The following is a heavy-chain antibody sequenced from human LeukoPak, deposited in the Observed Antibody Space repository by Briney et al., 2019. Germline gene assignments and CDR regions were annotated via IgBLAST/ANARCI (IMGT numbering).Heavy chain of an antibody. D-gene: IGHD2-15*01. Sequence: GGSLRLSCAASGFTFSSYWMHWVRQAPGKGLVWVSRINNDGSSTSYADSVKGRITISRDNAKNTLYLQMNSLRAEDTAVYYCVSSYCSGGSCYSASGYWGQGTLVTVSS. CDR1: GFTFSSYW. CDR3: VSSYCSGGSCYSASGY. CDR2: INNDGSST. J-gene: IGHJ4*02. V-gene: IGHV3-74*01.